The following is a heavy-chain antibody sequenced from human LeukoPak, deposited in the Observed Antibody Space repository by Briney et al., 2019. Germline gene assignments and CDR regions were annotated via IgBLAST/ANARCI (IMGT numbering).Heavy chain of an antibody. Sequence: SETLSLTCTVSGGSISSYYWSWIRQPPGKGLEWIGRIYTSGSTNYNPSLKSRVTISVDKSKNQFSLKLSSVTAADTAVYYCARDSVHYYDSSGYSYYFDYWGQGTLVTVSS. V-gene: IGHV4-4*07. J-gene: IGHJ4*02. CDR1: GGSISSYY. CDR3: ARDSVHYYDSSGYSYYFDY. CDR2: IYTSGST. D-gene: IGHD3-22*01.